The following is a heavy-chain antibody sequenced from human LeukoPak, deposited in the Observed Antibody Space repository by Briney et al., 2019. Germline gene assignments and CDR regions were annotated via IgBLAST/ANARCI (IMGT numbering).Heavy chain of an antibody. Sequence: PSETLSLTCTVSGGSISSSSYYWGWIRQPPGKGLEWIGSIYYSGSTYYNPSLKSRVTISVDTSKNQFSLKLSSVTAADTAVYYCARGLCSGGSCYSEFPSNWFDPWGQGTLVTVSS. CDR1: GGSISSSSYY. J-gene: IGHJ5*02. CDR3: ARGLCSGGSCYSEFPSNWFDP. CDR2: IYYSGST. V-gene: IGHV4-39*01. D-gene: IGHD2-15*01.